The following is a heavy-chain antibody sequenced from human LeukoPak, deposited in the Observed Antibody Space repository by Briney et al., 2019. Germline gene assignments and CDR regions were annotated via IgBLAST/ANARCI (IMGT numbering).Heavy chain of an antibody. Sequence: GGSLRLSCAASGFTVSSNYMSWVRQAPGKGLEWVAVISYDGSNKYYADSVKGRFTISRDNSKNTLYLQMNSLRAEDTAVYYCAKVGRDGYNHYYYFDYWGQGTLVTVSS. CDR1: GFTVSSNY. J-gene: IGHJ4*02. D-gene: IGHD5-24*01. CDR2: ISYDGSNK. V-gene: IGHV3-30*18. CDR3: AKVGRDGYNHYYYFDY.